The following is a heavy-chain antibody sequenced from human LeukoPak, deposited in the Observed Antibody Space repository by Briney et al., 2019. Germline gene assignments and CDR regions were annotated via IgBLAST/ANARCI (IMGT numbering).Heavy chain of an antibody. J-gene: IGHJ4*02. CDR2: ISSDGST. D-gene: IGHD1-26*01. CDR1: GFTFSSYW. Sequence: AGGSLRLSCAASGFTFSSYWMHWVRQAPGKGLVWVSRISSDGSTVYADSVKGRFTISRDNAKDTVYLQMNSLRVEDTAVYSCIGSGGWQGYWGQGTMVTVSS. V-gene: IGHV3-74*01. CDR3: IGSGGWQGY.